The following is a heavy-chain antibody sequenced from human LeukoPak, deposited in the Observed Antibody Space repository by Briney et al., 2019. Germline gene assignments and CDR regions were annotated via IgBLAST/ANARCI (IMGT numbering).Heavy chain of an antibody. Sequence: SETLSLTCAVYGGSFSDYYWSWFRQPPGKGLEWIGEINHSGSTNYNPSLKSRVTISVDTSKNQFSLKLSSVTAADTAVYYCARGQDYYDSSGYRFDPWGQGTLVTVSS. CDR2: INHSGST. J-gene: IGHJ5*02. CDR1: GGSFSDYY. V-gene: IGHV4-34*01. D-gene: IGHD3-22*01. CDR3: ARGQDYYDSSGYRFDP.